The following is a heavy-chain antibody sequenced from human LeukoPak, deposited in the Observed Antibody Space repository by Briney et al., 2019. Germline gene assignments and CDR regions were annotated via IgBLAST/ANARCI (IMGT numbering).Heavy chain of an antibody. V-gene: IGHV3-23*01. Sequence: GGALRLSCAVSGITLSNYGMTWVRQAPGKGLEWVAGISGSGGSTNYADSVKGRFTISRDNPKNTLYLQMNSLRAEDTAVYFCAKRGVVIRVILVGFHKEAYYFDSWGQGALVTVSS. CDR1: GITLSNYG. D-gene: IGHD3-22*01. J-gene: IGHJ4*02. CDR2: ISGSGGST. CDR3: AKRGVVIRVILVGFHKEAYYFDS.